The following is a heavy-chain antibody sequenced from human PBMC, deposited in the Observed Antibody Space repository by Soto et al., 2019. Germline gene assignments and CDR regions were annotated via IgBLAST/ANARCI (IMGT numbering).Heavy chain of an antibody. V-gene: IGHV1-18*01. J-gene: IGHJ4*02. CDR2: ISSQNGNT. CDR1: HYTFTSYG. D-gene: IGHD3-9*01. Sequence: QPQLVQSGREVKKPGASVKVSCKASHYTFTSYGVSWVRQAPGQGLEWMGWISSQNGNTVYAQKFQGRVTLTTDTSTSTAFMELRSLHSDDTALYYCARDRHYHTSDRIDYWGQGTLVTVSS. CDR3: ARDRHYHTSDRIDY.